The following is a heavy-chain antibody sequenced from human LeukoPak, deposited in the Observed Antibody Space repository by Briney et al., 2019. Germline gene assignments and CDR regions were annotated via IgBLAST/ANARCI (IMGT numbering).Heavy chain of an antibody. CDR1: GLNFNSYS. J-gene: IGHJ4*02. CDR3: AKSGYNRFDY. CDR2: ISGSDSST. D-gene: IGHD5-24*01. Sequence: GGSLRLSCAASGLNFNSYSMNWVRQAPGKGLEWVSTISGSDSSTHYADSVKGRFTISRDNSKNTLYLQMNSLRADDTAVYYCAKSGYNRFDYWGQGTLVTVSS. V-gene: IGHV3-23*01.